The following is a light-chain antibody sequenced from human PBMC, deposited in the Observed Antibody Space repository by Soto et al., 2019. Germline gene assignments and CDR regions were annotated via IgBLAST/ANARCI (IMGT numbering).Light chain of an antibody. V-gene: IGKV1-12*02. J-gene: IGKJ4*01. CDR3: QQANSFPFT. CDR1: QGISSS. Sequence: DIQRTQSPSSVSASVGDRVTITCRASQGISSSLGCYQQKPGKAPNLLIYAASSLQSGLPSMFSGSGSGTALTLTISSLQPEDFDTYYCQQANSFPFTFGGGTNVDIK. CDR2: AAS.